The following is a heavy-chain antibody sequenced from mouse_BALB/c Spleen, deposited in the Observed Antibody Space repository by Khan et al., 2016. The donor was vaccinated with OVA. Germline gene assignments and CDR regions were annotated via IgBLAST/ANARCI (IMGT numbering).Heavy chain of an antibody. V-gene: IGHV3-2*02. J-gene: IGHJ2*01. CDR1: GYSITSGYA. CDR2: ISYSGVT. D-gene: IGHD1-3*01. CDR3: SRGKCVGYYFDY. Sequence: VQLKESGPGLVKPSQSLSLTCTVTGYSITSGYAWYWIRQFPGNKLEWMGYISYSGVTSYTPSLKSRISITRDTSTNQFFLQLTSVTTEDEATDYYSRGKCVGYYFDYWGQGTTLTVSS.